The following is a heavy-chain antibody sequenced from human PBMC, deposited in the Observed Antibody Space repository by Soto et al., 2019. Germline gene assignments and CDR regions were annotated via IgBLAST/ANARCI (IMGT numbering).Heavy chain of an antibody. Sequence: GGSLRLSCAASGFTFSSYSMNWVRQAPGKGLEWVSSISSSSSYKYYADSVKGRFTISRDNAKNSLYLQMNSLRAEDTAVYYCASWDGGKAHAFDIWGQGTMVTVSS. CDR3: ASWDGGKAHAFDI. J-gene: IGHJ3*02. CDR2: ISSSSSYK. CDR1: GFTFSSYS. V-gene: IGHV3-21*01. D-gene: IGHD2-15*01.